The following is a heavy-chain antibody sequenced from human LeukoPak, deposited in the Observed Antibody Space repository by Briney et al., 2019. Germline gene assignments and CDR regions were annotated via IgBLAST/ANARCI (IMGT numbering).Heavy chain of an antibody. V-gene: IGHV1-18*01. CDR2: ISAYNGNT. D-gene: IGHD3-22*01. CDR1: GYTFTSYG. J-gene: IGHJ4*02. Sequence: ASVKVSCKASGYTFTSYGISWVRQAPGQGLEWMGWISAYNGNTNYAQKIQGRVTMTTDTCTSTAYMELRSLRSDDTAVYYCARDPPYDTSGYFFDYWGQGTLVTVSS. CDR3: ARDPPYDTSGYFFDY.